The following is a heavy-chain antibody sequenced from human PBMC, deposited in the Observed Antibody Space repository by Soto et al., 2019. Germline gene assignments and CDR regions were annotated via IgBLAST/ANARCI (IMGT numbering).Heavy chain of an antibody. CDR2: ISGSGGST. CDR3: AKNDRWFGAGGDY. Sequence: EVQLLESGGGLVQPGGSLILSCAASGFTFSSYAMSWVRQAPGKGLEWVSAISGSGGSTYYADSVKGRFTISRDNSKNTLYLQMNSLRAEDTAVYYCAKNDRWFGAGGDYWGQGTLVTVSS. J-gene: IGHJ4*02. D-gene: IGHD3-10*01. V-gene: IGHV3-23*01. CDR1: GFTFSSYA.